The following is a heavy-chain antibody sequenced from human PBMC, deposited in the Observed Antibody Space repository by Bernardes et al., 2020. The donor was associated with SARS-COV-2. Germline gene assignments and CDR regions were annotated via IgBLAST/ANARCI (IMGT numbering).Heavy chain of an antibody. V-gene: IGHV3-30-3*01. CDR3: ARDYGSYLYYFDY. J-gene: IGHJ4*02. CDR2: ISYDGSNK. CDR1: GFTFSSYA. Sequence: GGSLRLSCAASGFTFSSYAMHWVRQAPGKGLEWVAVISYDGSNKYYADSVKGRFTISRDNSKNTLYLQMNSLRAEDTAVYYCARDYGSYLYYFDYWGQGTLVTVSS. D-gene: IGHD1-26*01.